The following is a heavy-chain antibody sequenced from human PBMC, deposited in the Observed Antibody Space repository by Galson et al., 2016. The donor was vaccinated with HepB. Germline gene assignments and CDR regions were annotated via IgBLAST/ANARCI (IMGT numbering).Heavy chain of an antibody. D-gene: IGHD1-26*01. J-gene: IGHJ4*02. V-gene: IGHV3-15*01. CDR1: GFSFSDAW. CDR3: TTRVTKWGPAY. CDR2: IKSKSDGGTS. Sequence: SLRLSCAASGFSFSDAWMTWVRQTPGKGLEWVGRIKSKSDGGTSEYAAPGEGRFIIARDDSRDTLYLQLNSLRSEDTATYYCTTRVTKWGPAYWGQGAQVTVSP.